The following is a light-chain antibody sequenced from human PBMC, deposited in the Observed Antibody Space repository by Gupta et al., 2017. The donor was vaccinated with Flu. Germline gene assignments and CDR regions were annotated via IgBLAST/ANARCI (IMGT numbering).Light chain of an antibody. V-gene: IGLV1-47*01. Sequence: QSVLPQPPAVSATPGQRVTVSCSGSSSNIGGNSVYCFHQVPGSAPKLLIARTDQRPSGVPDRFSASKSGTSASLAISGLRSEDEADYYCGAWDDSLSGHWVFGGGTKLTVL. CDR2: RTD. CDR1: SSNIGGNS. CDR3: GAWDDSLSGHWV. J-gene: IGLJ3*02.